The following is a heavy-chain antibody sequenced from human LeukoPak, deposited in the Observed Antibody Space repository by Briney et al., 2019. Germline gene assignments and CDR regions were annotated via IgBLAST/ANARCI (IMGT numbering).Heavy chain of an antibody. J-gene: IGHJ4*02. CDR1: GYTFTGYY. V-gene: IGHV1-2*02. D-gene: IGHD6-13*01. CDR2: INPNSGGA. Sequence: ASVKVSCKASGYTFTGYYIHWVRQAPGQGLEWMGWINPNSGGANFAQKFQGRVTMTRETSISTAYMELSRLRSDDTAVYYCARAEYSSISYEPAGSYFDYWGQGTLVTVSS. CDR3: ARAEYSSISYEPAGSYFDY.